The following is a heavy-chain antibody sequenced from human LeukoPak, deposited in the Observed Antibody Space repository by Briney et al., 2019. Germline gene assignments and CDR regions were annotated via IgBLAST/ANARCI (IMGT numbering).Heavy chain of an antibody. D-gene: IGHD2-15*01. CDR3: ARNTGRTTGYCCGGSCYSGYYYYGMDV. V-gene: IGHV4-59*08. J-gene: IGHJ6*02. CDR1: GGSISSYY. Sequence: SETLSLTCTVSGGSISSYYWSWIRQPPGKGLEWIGYIYYSGSTNYNPSLKSRVTISVDTSKNQFSLKLSSVTAADTAVYYCARNTGRTTGYCCGGSCYSGYYYYGMDVWGQGTTVTVSS. CDR2: IYYSGST.